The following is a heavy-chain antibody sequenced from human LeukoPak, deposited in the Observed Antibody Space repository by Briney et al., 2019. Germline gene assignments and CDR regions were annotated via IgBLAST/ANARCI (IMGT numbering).Heavy chain of an antibody. CDR1: GFTVSSNY. J-gene: IGHJ4*02. V-gene: IGHV3-66*02. D-gene: IGHD2-2*02. CDR2: IYSGGST. CDR3: ATTQGYCSSTSCYTRNHFDY. Sequence: GGSLRLSCAASGFTVSSNYMSWVRQAPGKGLEWVSVIYSGGSTYYADSMKGRFTISRDNSKNTLYLQMNSLRAEDTAVYYCATTQGYCSSTSCYTRNHFDYWGQGTLVTVSP.